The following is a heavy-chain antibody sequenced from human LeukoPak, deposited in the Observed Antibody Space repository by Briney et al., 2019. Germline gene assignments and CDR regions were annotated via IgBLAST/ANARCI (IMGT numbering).Heavy chain of an antibody. D-gene: IGHD3-10*01. V-gene: IGHV4-59*08. Sequence: PSETLSLTCTVSGGSISSYYWSWIRQPPGKGLEWIGYIYYSGSTNYNPSLKSRVTISVDTSKNQFSLKLSSVTAADTAVYYCARADGSGSYDNPLNYYYYYYMDVWGKGTTVTISS. J-gene: IGHJ6*03. CDR1: GGSISSYY. CDR3: ARADGSGSYDNPLNYYYYYYMDV. CDR2: IYYSGST.